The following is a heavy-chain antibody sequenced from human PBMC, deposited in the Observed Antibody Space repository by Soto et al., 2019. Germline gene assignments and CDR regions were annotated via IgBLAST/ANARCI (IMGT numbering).Heavy chain of an antibody. V-gene: IGHV4-59*01. CDR2: IFSRGST. CDR1: GDSISSFY. CDR3: ARVGYCSSTPCWPIGYFEY. D-gene: IGHD2-2*01. Sequence: PSETMSLTCTVSGDSISSFYGTWIRQPPGKGLEWVGYIFSRGSTNYNPSLKSRVTISVDTSENQFSLKLTSVTAADTAVYYCARVGYCSSTPCWPIGYFEYWGQGTLVTVSS. J-gene: IGHJ4*02.